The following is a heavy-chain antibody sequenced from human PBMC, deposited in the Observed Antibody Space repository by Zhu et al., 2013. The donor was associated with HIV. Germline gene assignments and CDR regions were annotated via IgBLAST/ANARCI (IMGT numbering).Heavy chain of an antibody. V-gene: IGHV1-69*06. CDR2: IIPIFGTI. Sequence: QVQLVQSGPEVKKPGSSVKVSCKASGGTFYDYSITWVRQAPGQGLEWMGGIIPIFGTINYAQKFQGRVTITADKSTSTVYMEMRSLRSEDTALYYCASTPKRAVYSSGADPYYYYYGMDVWGQGTTVTVS. D-gene: IGHD6-25*01. CDR1: GGTFYDYS. J-gene: IGHJ6*02. CDR3: ASTPKRAVYSSGADPYYYYYGMDV.